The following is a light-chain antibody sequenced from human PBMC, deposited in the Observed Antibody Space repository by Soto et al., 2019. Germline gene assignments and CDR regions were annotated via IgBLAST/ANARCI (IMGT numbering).Light chain of an antibody. CDR2: DAS. CDR1: QSISRW. J-gene: IGKJ1*01. V-gene: IGKV1-5*01. Sequence: DIHMTQSPSTLAASVGDRVTITCRASQSISRWLGWYQQKPGKAPKLLIYDASSLESGVPSRFSGSGSGTEFTLTISSLQPDDFATYYCQQYNSYSRTFGQGTKVDI. CDR3: QQYNSYSRT.